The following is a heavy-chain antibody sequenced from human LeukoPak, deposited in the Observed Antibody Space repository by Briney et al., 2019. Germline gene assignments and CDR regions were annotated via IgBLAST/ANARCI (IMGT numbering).Heavy chain of an antibody. CDR3: AKDRSSRYDFWSGSYSHYYYYYMDV. Sequence: GVSLRLSCAASGFTFSSYAMSWVRQAPGKGLEWVSAISDSGGSTYYADSVKGRFTISRDNSKHTLYLQMNSLRSEDTAVYYCAKDRSSRYDFWSGSYSHYYYYYMDVWGKGTTVTVSS. D-gene: IGHD3-3*01. CDR1: GFTFSSYA. J-gene: IGHJ6*03. CDR2: ISDSGGST. V-gene: IGHV3-23*01.